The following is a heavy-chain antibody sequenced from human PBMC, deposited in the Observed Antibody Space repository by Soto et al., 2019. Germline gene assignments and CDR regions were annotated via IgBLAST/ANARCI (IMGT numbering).Heavy chain of an antibody. CDR1: GYTFTSYG. CDR2: ISAYNGNT. D-gene: IGHD3-22*01. J-gene: IGHJ4*02. V-gene: IGHV1-18*01. Sequence: ASVKVSCKASGYTFTSYGISWVRQAPGQGLEWMGWISAYNGNTNYAQKLQGRVTMTTDTSTSTAYMELRSLRSDDTAVYYCARVDTVGYYYDSSGYSIAYYWGQGTLVTVSS. CDR3: ARVDTVGYYYDSSGYSIAYY.